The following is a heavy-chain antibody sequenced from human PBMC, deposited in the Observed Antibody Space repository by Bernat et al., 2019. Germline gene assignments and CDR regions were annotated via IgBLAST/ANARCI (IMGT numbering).Heavy chain of an antibody. V-gene: IGHV4-4*02. D-gene: IGHD3-3*01. J-gene: IGHJ6*02. CDR2: IYHSGST. CDR3: ARAGFWSGYLPPYCYYYGMDV. CDR1: GGSISSSNW. Sequence: QVQLQESGPGLVKPSGTLSLTCAVSGGSISSSNWWSWVRQPPGKGLEWIGEIYHSGSTNYNPSLKSRVTISVDKSKNQFSLKLSSVTAADTAVYYCARAGFWSGYLPPYCYYYGMDVWGQGTTVTVSS.